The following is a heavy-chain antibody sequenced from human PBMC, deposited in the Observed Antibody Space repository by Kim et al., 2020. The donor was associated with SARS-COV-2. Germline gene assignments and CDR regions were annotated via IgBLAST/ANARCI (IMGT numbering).Heavy chain of an antibody. D-gene: IGHD1-1*01. Sequence: AQKFQGRVTMTRDTSTSTVYMELSSLRSEDTAVYYCARDPGKLEPSSFDYWGQGTLVTVSS. J-gene: IGHJ4*02. V-gene: IGHV1-46*01. CDR3: ARDPGKLEPSSFDY.